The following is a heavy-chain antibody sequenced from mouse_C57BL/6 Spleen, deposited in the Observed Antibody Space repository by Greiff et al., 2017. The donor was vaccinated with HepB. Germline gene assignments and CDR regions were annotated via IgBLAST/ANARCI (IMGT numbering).Heavy chain of an antibody. CDR3: ARDYGSSGY. CDR1: GYTFTDYY. Sequence: VQLQQSGPELVKPGASVKISCKASGYTFTDYYMNWVKQSHGKSLEWIGDINPNNGGTSYNQKFKGKATLTVDKSSSTAYMELRSLTSEDSAVYYCARDYGSSGYWGQGTTLTVSS. V-gene: IGHV1-26*01. CDR2: INPNNGGT. D-gene: IGHD1-1*01. J-gene: IGHJ2*01.